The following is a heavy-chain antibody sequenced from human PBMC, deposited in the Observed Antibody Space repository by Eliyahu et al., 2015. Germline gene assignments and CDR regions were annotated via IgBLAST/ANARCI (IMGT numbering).Heavy chain of an antibody. Sequence: EVQLLESGGGLVQPGGSLRLSCAASGFXFTTYAMTWVRQAPGKGLEWVSTISGSGASTYYADSVKGRFTISRDNSKNTLYLQMNSLRAEDTAVYYCAKDGTQWELPRFDYWGQGTLVTVSS. V-gene: IGHV3-23*01. CDR1: GFXFTTYA. CDR3: AKDGTQWELPRFDY. D-gene: IGHD1-26*01. J-gene: IGHJ4*02. CDR2: ISGSGAST.